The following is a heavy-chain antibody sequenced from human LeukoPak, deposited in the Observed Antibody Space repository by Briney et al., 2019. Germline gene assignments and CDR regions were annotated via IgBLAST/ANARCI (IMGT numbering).Heavy chain of an antibody. Sequence: HPGGPLRLSCAASGFTSSAYDMHWVRQITGGGLEWVSTSGTVGDTFYSDSVKGRFTISRENAKNSVHLQMNGLRVEDSAIYFCVRAAMPYIINGRRFDCWGQGTLVTVSS. CDR1: GFTSSAYD. D-gene: IGHD2-2*01. J-gene: IGHJ4*02. V-gene: IGHV3-13*04. CDR2: SGTVGDT. CDR3: VRAAMPYIINGRRFDC.